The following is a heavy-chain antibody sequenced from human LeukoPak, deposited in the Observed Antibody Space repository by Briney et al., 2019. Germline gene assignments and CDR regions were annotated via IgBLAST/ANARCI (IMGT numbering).Heavy chain of an antibody. CDR3: ASPPLFSGSSNY. J-gene: IGHJ4*02. Sequence: GSLRLSCAASGFTFSSYAMHWVRQAPGKGLEWVAVISYDGSNKYYADSEKGRFTISRDNSKNTLYLQMNSLRAEDTAVYYCASPPLFSGSSNYWGQGTLVTVSS. V-gene: IGHV3-30-3*01. D-gene: IGHD1-26*01. CDR1: GFTFSSYA. CDR2: ISYDGSNK.